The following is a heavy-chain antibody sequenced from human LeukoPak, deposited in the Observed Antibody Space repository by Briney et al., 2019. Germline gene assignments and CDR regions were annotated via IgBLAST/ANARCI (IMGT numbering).Heavy chain of an antibody. V-gene: IGHV3-23*01. CDR2: ISGSGDST. J-gene: IGHJ4*02. CDR1: GFTFSIDA. D-gene: IGHD5-18*01. CDR3: AKVPWILLWTHYFDS. Sequence: PGGALRLSSAASGFTFSIDAMTSGPQGPGEGREWGSPISGSGDSTTYDDAVTGRFNIASANSKNTMYLQLNSLRAEDKAVSYCAKVPWILLWTHYFDSWGQGTLVTVSS.